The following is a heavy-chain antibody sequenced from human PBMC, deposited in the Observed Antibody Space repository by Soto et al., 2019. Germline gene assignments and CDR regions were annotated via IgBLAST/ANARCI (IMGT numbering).Heavy chain of an antibody. J-gene: IGHJ4*02. CDR2: IYSIGST. D-gene: IGHD2-21*01. Sequence: PSETLSLTCSVSGGSISWLRQPPGKGLEWIGYIYSIGSTNYNPSLRSRVTMSIDTSQEQFSLKLSSVTATDTAVYYCARRWGGTFDYWGQGTLVTVSS. CDR1: GGSI. CDR3: ARRWGGTFDY. V-gene: IGHV4-59*08.